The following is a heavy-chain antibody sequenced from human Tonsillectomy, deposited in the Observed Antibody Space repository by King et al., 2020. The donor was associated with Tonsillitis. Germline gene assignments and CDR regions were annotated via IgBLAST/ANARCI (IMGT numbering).Heavy chain of an antibody. CDR3: ATGEQQLVHY. CDR1: GYTFTDYY. V-gene: IGHV1-2*02. D-gene: IGHD6-13*01. CDR2: INPNSGVT. Sequence: QLVQSGAEVKRPGASVKVSCKASGYTFTDYYMHWVRQAPGQGLEWMGWINPNSGVTNFTQKFQVRSTMPRDTSISKAYMELSGLKSDDTAVYFCATGEQQLVHYWGQGTLVTVSS. J-gene: IGHJ4*02.